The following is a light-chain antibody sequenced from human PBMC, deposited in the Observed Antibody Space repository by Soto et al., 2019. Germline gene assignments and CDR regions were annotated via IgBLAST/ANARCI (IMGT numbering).Light chain of an antibody. CDR2: DAS. CDR3: QQYDDLPHT. CDR1: QDISNY. V-gene: IGKV1-33*01. Sequence: DIQMTQSPSSLSASVGDRVTITCQASQDISNYLNWYQQKPGKAPKLLIYDASNLETGVPSRFSGSGSGTDFTITISSLQPEDIATYYCQQYDDLPHTFGQGTKLEIK. J-gene: IGKJ2*01.